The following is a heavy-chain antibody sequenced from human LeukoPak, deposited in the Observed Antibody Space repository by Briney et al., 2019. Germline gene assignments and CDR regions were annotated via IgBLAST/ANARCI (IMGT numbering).Heavy chain of an antibody. CDR3: ARDLTIRDPNCSSTSCQFPYYMDV. D-gene: IGHD2-2*01. Sequence: SETLSLTCTVSGGSISSSSYYWGWIRQPPGKGLEWIGYIYYSGSTNYNPSLKSRVTISVDTSKNQFSLKLSSVTAADTAVYYCARDLTIRDPNCSSTSCQFPYYMDVWGKGTTVTVSS. J-gene: IGHJ6*03. CDR2: IYYSGST. CDR1: GGSISSSSYY. V-gene: IGHV4-61*01.